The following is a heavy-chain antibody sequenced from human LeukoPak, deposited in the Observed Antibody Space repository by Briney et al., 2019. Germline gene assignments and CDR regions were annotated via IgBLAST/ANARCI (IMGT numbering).Heavy chain of an antibody. CDR1: GGSISSGDYS. CDR2: IYYSGNT. J-gene: IGHJ4*02. Sequence: PSQTLSLTCTVSGGSISSGDYSWSWIRQPPGKGLEWIGYIYYSGNTNYNPSLKSRVTISVDTSRNKFSLKLTSVTAADTAVYYCARHYNDRSGYYHFDHWGQGTLVTVSS. V-gene: IGHV4-61*08. D-gene: IGHD3-22*01. CDR3: ARHYNDRSGYYHFDH.